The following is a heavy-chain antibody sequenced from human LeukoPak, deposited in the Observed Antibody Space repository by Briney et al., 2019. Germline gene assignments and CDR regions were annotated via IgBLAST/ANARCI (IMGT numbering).Heavy chain of an antibody. D-gene: IGHD5-18*01. CDR1: VYTFTRHY. CDR3: ARMDMDIAMVTNYLDH. CDR2: IHPSGSST. J-gene: IGHJ4*02. Sequence: ASVKISCKASVYTFTRHYMHWVRQAPGQGLEWMGVIHPSGSSTNYAQKFQGRVTMTKDTSTSTVYIELNSLRSEDTAVYYCARMDMDIAMVTNYLDHWGQGTLVTVPS. V-gene: IGHV1-46*01.